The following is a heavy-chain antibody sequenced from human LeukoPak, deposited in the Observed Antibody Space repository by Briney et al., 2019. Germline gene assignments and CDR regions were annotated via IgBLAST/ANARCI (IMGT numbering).Heavy chain of an antibody. J-gene: IGHJ3*02. CDR2: INTDGTSS. V-gene: IGHV3-74*01. D-gene: IGHD4-23*01. CDR1: GFTPRRNT. CDR3: VREPLGDYGGNTDAFDI. Sequence: VGSLRLSRAASGFTPRRNTTRTVSQAPGKGLLWVSRINTDGTSSSYADFVKGRFTISRDNSKNTLYLQMNSLRAEDTAVYYCVREPLGDYGGNTDAFDIWGQGTMGTVSS.